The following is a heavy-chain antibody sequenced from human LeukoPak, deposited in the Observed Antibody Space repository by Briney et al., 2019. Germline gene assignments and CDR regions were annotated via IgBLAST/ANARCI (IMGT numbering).Heavy chain of an antibody. D-gene: IGHD1-26*01. J-gene: IGHJ4*02. CDR3: ARQGLSSSPWELPLYYFDY. CDR1: GYSFTSYW. V-gene: IGHV5-51*01. CDR2: IYPGDSDT. Sequence: GESLKIPCKGSGYSFTSYWIGWVRQMPGKGLEWMGIIYPGDSDTRYSPSFQGQVTISADKSISTAYLQWSSLKASDTAMYYCARQGLSSSPWELPLYYFDYWGQGTLVTVSS.